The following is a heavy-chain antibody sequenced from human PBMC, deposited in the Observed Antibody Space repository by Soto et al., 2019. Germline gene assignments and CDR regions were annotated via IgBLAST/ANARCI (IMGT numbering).Heavy chain of an antibody. CDR2: ISGSGGST. J-gene: IGHJ4*02. D-gene: IGHD4-17*01. V-gene: IGHV3-23*01. Sequence: EVQLLESGGGLVQPGGSLRLSCAASGFTFSSYAMSWVRQAPGKGLEWVSAISGSGGSTYYDDSVKGRFTISRDNSKNTLYLQMNGMRAEDTAVYYCAIPPNYGGKSLFDYSGQGTLVTVSS. CDR1: GFTFSSYA. CDR3: AIPPNYGGKSLFDY.